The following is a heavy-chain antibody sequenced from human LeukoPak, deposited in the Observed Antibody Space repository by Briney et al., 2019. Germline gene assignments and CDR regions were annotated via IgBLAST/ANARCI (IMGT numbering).Heavy chain of an antibody. D-gene: IGHD2-15*01. CDR2: IYYSGST. CDR1: GGTFSGYY. J-gene: IGHJ5*02. Sequence: PLETLTLTCAVSGGTFSGYYWSWIRQPPGKGLEWIGYIYYSGSTNYNPSLKSRVTISVDTSKNQFSLKLSSVTAADTAVYYCARGVVAARFWFDPWGQGTLVTVSS. V-gene: IGHV4-59*01. CDR3: ARGVVAARFWFDP.